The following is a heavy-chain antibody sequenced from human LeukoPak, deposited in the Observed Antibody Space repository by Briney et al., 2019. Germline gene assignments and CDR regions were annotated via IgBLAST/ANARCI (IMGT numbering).Heavy chain of an antibody. CDR3: AKEVGSYGGNTGGNFDC. D-gene: IGHD4-23*01. CDR1: GFTFSSYA. CDR2: ISYDGSNK. Sequence: GGSLRLSCAASGFTFSSYAMHWVRQAPGKGLEWVAVISYDGSNKYYADSVKGRFSISRDNSKNTLYVQMNSLRAEDTATYFCAKEVGSYGGNTGGNFDCWGQGTQVTVSS. J-gene: IGHJ4*02. V-gene: IGHV3-30-3*01.